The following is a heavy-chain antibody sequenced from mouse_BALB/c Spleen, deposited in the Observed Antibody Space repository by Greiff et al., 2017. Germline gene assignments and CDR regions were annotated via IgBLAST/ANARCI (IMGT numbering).Heavy chain of an antibody. Sequence: EVHLVESGAELVKPGASVKLSCTASGFNIKDSYMHWVKQRPEQGLEWIGRIDPANGNTKYDPKFQGKATITADTSSNTAYLQLSSLTSEDTAVYYCARSGLRFAWFAYWGQGTLVTVSA. J-gene: IGHJ3*01. CDR2: IDPANGNT. D-gene: IGHD1-1*01. CDR3: ARSGLRFAWFAY. CDR1: GFNIKDSY. V-gene: IGHV14-3*02.